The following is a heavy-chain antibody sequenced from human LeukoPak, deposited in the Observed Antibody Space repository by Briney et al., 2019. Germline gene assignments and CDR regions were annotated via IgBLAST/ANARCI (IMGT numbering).Heavy chain of an antibody. CDR1: GGSISSGSYY. D-gene: IGHD6-13*01. J-gene: IGHJ4*02. CDR3: ASRSLGGFDY. CDR2: IYTSGST. Sequence: SETLSLTCTVAGGSISSGSYYWSWIRQPAGKGLEWIGRIYTSGSTNYNPSLKSRVPISVDTSKNQFSLKLSSVTAADTAVYYCASRSLGGFDYWGQGTLVTVSS. V-gene: IGHV4-61*02.